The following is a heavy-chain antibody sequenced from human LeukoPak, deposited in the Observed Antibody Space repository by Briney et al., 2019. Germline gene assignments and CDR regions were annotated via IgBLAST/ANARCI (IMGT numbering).Heavy chain of an antibody. CDR2: INSGGSST. D-gene: IGHD5-24*01. CDR1: GFTFSNHW. J-gene: IGHJ4*02. CDR3: ARDLWGVRDGFCDS. V-gene: IGHV3-74*01. Sequence: PGVSLSLSCAASGFTFSNHWMHWVRQAPGKGLVWVSHINSGGSSTSYGGPVEGRFTISRDNARNTLYMQMNSLRVEDTAVYYCARDLWGVRDGFCDSWGPGSLVTVSS.